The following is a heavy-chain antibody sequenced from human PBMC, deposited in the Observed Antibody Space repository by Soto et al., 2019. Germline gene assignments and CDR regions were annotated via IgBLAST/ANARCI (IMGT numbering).Heavy chain of an antibody. CDR3: ARSPGGVVTAMYYFDY. V-gene: IGHV1-2*04. CDR2: INPNSGGT. CDR1: GYTFTGYY. J-gene: IGHJ4*02. Sequence: ASVKVSCKASGYTFTGYYMHWARQAPGQGLEWMGWINPNSGGTNYAQKFQGWVTMTRDTSISTAYMELSRLRSDDTAVHYCARSPGGVVTAMYYFDYWGQGTLVTVS. D-gene: IGHD2-21*02.